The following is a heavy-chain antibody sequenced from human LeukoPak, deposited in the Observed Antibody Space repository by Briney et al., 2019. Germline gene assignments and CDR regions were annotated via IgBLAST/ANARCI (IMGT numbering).Heavy chain of an antibody. CDR2: IYTSGST. V-gene: IGHV4-4*07. CDR1: GGSISGYY. J-gene: IGHJ3*02. CDR3: AGTTRSPSKFDI. Sequence: KASETLSLTCTVSGGSISGYYWSWIRQPAGKGLEWIGRIYTSGSTNYNPSLKSRVTMSVDTSKNQFSLKLSSVTAADTAVYYCAGTTRSPSKFDIWGQGTMVTVSS. D-gene: IGHD2-2*01.